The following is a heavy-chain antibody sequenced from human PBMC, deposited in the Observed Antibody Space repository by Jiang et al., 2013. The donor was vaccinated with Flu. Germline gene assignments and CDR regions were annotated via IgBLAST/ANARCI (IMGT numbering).Heavy chain of an antibody. CDR1: GDSVSSNSAA. CDR2: TYYRSKWYN. V-gene: IGHV6-1*01. D-gene: IGHD5-12*01. J-gene: IGHJ4*01. Sequence: TLSLTCAISGDSVSSNSAAWNWIRQSPSRGLEWLGRTYYRSKWYNEYAVSLKSRITIKPDTSKNQFSLQVNSVNPEDTAVYYCARATGYFRDWGQGTLVTVSS. CDR3: ARATGYFRD.